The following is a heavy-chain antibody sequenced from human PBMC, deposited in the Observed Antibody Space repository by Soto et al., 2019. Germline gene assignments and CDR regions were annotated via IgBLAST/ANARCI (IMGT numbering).Heavy chain of an antibody. J-gene: IGHJ4*02. D-gene: IGHD6-6*01. CDR3: ARAEKYSSSSPADY. CDR1: GGSISSGGYY. Sequence: LSLTCTVSGGSISSGGYYWSWIRQHPGKGLEWIGYIYYSGSTYYNPSLKSRVTISVDTSKNQFSLKLSSVTAADTAVYYCARAEKYSSSSPADYWGQGTLVTVS. V-gene: IGHV4-31*03. CDR2: IYYSGST.